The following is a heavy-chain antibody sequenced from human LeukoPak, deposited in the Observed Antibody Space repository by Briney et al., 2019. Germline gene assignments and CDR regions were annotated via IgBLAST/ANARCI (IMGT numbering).Heavy chain of an antibody. CDR3: ARVDYGDYSKDFDY. V-gene: IGHV4-34*01. Sequence: SETLSLTCAVYGGSFSDYWWGWIRQPPGKGLEWIGEINHSGRTNHNPSLMSRVTISVDTSKNQFSLKLSSVTAADTAVYYCARVDYGDYSKDFDYWGQGTLVTVSS. J-gene: IGHJ4*02. CDR1: GGSFSDYW. CDR2: INHSGRT. D-gene: IGHD4-17*01.